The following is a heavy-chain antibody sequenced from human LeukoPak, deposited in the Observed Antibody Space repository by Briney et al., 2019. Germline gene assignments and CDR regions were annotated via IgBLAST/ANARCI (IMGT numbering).Heavy chain of an antibody. CDR3: AREAEALDY. J-gene: IGHJ4*02. CDR2: ISYNGRNK. CDR1: GFTFSSSS. Sequence: GGSLRLSCAASGFTFSSSSMHWVRQAPGKGLEWVALISYNGRNKYYADSVKGRFTISRDNSKNTLYLQMNSLRGEDTAVYYCAREAEALDYWGQGTLVTVSS. V-gene: IGHV3-30*04. D-gene: IGHD6-25*01.